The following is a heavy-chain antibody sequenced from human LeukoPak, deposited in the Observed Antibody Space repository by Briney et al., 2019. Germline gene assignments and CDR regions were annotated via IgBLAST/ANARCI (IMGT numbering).Heavy chain of an antibody. J-gene: IGHJ3*02. CDR1: GFTFDDYA. CDR3: AKGNQQWLAYDAFDI. Sequence: GRSLRLSCAASGFTFDDYAMHWVRQAPGKGLEWVSGISWNSGSIGYADSVKGRFTISRDNAKNSLYLQMNSLRAGDMALYYCAKGNQQWLAYDAFDIWGQGTMVTVSS. D-gene: IGHD6-19*01. V-gene: IGHV3-9*03. CDR2: ISWNSGSI.